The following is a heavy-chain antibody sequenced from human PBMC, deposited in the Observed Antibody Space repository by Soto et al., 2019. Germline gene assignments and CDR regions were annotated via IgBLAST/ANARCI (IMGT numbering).Heavy chain of an antibody. CDR1: GGTFSSYA. CDR2: IIPIFGTA. CDR3: SRGGVGRDWNGIDY. D-gene: IGHD2-21*02. Sequence: SVKVSCKASGGTFSSYAISWVRQAPGQGLEWMGGIIPIFGTANYAQKFQGRVTITADESTSTAYMELSSLRSEDTAVYYCSRGGVGRDWNGIDYWGPGTLRSGSS. V-gene: IGHV1-69*13. J-gene: IGHJ4*02.